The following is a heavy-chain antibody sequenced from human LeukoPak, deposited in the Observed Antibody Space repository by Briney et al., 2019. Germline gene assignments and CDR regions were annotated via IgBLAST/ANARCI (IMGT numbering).Heavy chain of an antibody. J-gene: IGHJ6*02. D-gene: IGHD6-19*01. V-gene: IGHV3-7*01. CDR3: ARGHPQWLVLYYYYGMDV. Sequence: GGSLRLSCAASGFTFSSYCMSWVRQAPGKGLEWVANIKQDGSEKYYVDSVKGRFTISRDNAKNSLYLQMNSLRAEDTAVYYCARGHPQWLVLYYYYGMDVWGQGTTVTVSS. CDR1: GFTFSSYC. CDR2: IKQDGSEK.